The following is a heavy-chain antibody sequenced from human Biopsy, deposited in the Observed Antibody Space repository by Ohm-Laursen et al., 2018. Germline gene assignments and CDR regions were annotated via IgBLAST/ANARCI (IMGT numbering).Heavy chain of an antibody. J-gene: IGHJ4*02. CDR1: GYSFTSYG. V-gene: IGHV1-18*01. CDR2: ISGYNGNT. Sequence: GASVKVSCNASGYSFTSYGISWVRQAPGEGLEWMGRISGYNGNTNYAQKFRGRVTMTADTSTSTVYMEVRGLRSDDTAVYYCARVTLPLYLDYWGQGTRVSVSS. D-gene: IGHD5/OR15-5a*01. CDR3: ARVTLPLYLDY.